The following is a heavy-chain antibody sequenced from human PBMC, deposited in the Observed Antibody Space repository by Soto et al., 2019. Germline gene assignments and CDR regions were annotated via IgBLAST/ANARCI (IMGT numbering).Heavy chain of an antibody. V-gene: IGHV3-48*03. D-gene: IGHD1-1*01. Sequence: PVGSLRLSCAASGFTFSSYEMNWVRQAPGKGLEWVSYISSSGSTIYYADSVRGRFTISRDNAKNSLYLQMNSLRAKDTAVYYCARTSSPTGTTTSNFNYWGQGTLVTVSS. CDR3: ARTSSPTGTTTSNFNY. CDR1: GFTFSSYE. CDR2: ISSSGSTI. J-gene: IGHJ4*02.